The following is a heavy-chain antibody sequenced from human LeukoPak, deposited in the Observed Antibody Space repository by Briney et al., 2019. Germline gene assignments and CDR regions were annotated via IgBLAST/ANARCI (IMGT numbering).Heavy chain of an antibody. V-gene: IGHV4-59*01. Sequence: SETLSLTCTVSGASISSYYWSWIRQPPGKGLEWIGYIYYSGSTNYNPSLKSRVTISVDTSKNQFSLKLSSVTAADTAVYYCAGQNCGGDCWVRYWGQGTLVTVSS. CDR2: IYYSGST. D-gene: IGHD2-21*02. CDR3: AGQNCGGDCWVRY. J-gene: IGHJ4*02. CDR1: GASISSYY.